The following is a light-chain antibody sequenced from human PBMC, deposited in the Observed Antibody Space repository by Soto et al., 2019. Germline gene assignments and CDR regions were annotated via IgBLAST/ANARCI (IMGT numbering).Light chain of an antibody. J-gene: IGLJ2*01. CDR3: SSYTNSTTLVV. CDR2: EVN. CDR1: SSDVGGYNY. V-gene: IGLV2-14*01. Sequence: QSALTQPASVSGSPGQSVTISCTGTSSDVGGYNYVSWYQQHPGKAPTLMIYEVNYRPSGVSDRFSGTKSGNTASLTISGLQAEDEADYYCSSYTNSTTLVVFAGATKLTVL.